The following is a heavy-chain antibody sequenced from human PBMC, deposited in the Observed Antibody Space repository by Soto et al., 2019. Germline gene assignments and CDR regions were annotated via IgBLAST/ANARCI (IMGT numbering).Heavy chain of an antibody. J-gene: IGHJ4*02. CDR2: IKQDGSEK. CDR3: ARVQRYFAWLFSEIDY. V-gene: IGHV3-7*01. D-gene: IGHD3-9*01. CDR1: GFTFISYW. Sequence: EVQLVESGGGLVQPGGSLRLSCAASGFTFISYWMSWFRQAPGKGLEWVANIKQDGSEKYYVDSVKCRFTISRDNAKNSLYLQMNSLRTEDTAVYYCARVQRYFAWLFSEIDYWGQGTL.